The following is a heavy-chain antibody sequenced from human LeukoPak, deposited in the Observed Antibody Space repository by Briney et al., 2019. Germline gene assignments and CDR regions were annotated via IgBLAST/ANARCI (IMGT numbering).Heavy chain of an antibody. CDR1: GGTFSGYA. V-gene: IGHV1-69*06. D-gene: IGHD2-15*01. CDR3: ASPWRRYCSGGSCYDFDY. J-gene: IGHJ4*02. CDR2: IIPIFGTA. Sequence: SVKVSCKASGGTFSGYAISWVRQAPGQGLEWMGGIIPIFGTANYAQKFQGRVTITADKSTSTAYMELSSLRSEDTAVYYCASPWRRYCSGGSCYDFDYWGQGTLVTVSS.